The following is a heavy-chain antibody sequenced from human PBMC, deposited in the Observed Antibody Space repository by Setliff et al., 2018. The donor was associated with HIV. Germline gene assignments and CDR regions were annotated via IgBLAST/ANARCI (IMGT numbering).Heavy chain of an antibody. CDR2: IYPDDSNI. D-gene: IGHD6-13*01. Sequence: GESLKISCKALDYTFSTYWIGWVRQMPGEGLEWMGVIYPDDSNIRYNPSFQSQVTISADKSIATAYLEIHNLKASDTATYYCARRDGRSMNAFQIWGPGTKYTVSS. J-gene: IGHJ3*01. CDR3: ARRDGRSMNAFQI. V-gene: IGHV5-51*01. CDR1: DYTFSTYW.